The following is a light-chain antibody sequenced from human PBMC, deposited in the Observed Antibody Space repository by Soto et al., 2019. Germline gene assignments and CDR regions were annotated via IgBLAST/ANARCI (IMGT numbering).Light chain of an antibody. CDR3: SSYTSGSTWV. V-gene: IGLV2-14*01. Sequence: SALTQPASVSGSPEQSITISCTGTSSDVGGYNYVSWYQQHPGKAPKLMIYEVSNRPSGVSNRFSGSKSGNTASLTISGLQAEDEADYYCSSYTSGSTWVFGGGTKLTVL. CDR2: EVS. J-gene: IGLJ3*02. CDR1: SSDVGGYNY.